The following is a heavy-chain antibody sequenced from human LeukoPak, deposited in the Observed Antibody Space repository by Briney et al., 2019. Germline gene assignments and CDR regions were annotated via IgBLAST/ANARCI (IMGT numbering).Heavy chain of an antibody. Sequence: SETLSFTCTVSGGSISSSSYYWGWIRQPPGKGLEWIGSIYYSGSTYYNPSLKSRVTISVDTSKNQFSLKLSSVTAADTAVYYCATAKYSSSWSDAFDIWGQGTMVTVSS. CDR2: IYYSGST. CDR1: GGSISSSSYY. D-gene: IGHD6-13*01. CDR3: ATAKYSSSWSDAFDI. J-gene: IGHJ3*02. V-gene: IGHV4-39*01.